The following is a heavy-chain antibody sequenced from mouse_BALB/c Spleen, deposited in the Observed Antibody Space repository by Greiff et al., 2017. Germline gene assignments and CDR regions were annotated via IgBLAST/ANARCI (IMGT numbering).Heavy chain of an antibody. Sequence: VKLMESGPGLVAPSQSLSITCTVSGFSLTSYGVHWVRQPPGQGLEWLGVIWAGGSTTYNSALMSRMSISTDNSKSHVYLKMNSLQTDDTAMYSCASSTMITTDCYLDVWGEGTTVTVSS. CDR2: IWAGGST. V-gene: IGHV2-9*02. J-gene: IGHJ1*01. D-gene: IGHD2-4*01. CDR3: ASSTMITTDCYLDV. CDR1: GFSLTSYG.